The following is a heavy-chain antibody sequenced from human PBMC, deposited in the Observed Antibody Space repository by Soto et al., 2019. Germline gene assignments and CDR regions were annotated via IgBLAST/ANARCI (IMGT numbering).Heavy chain of an antibody. Sequence: QVQLVQSGGEVKRPGASMKVSCQASGYSFSSYGVSWVRQAPGQGLQWLGWVSADSGKTKYAQILQGRLTLTTDTSTNTAYMELRSLTSDDTAMYYCARDGPYNDFWGGVMESYSYNMDVWGQGTTVIVSS. V-gene: IGHV1-18*01. CDR2: VSADSGKT. CDR3: ARDGPYNDFWGGVMESYSYNMDV. CDR1: GYSFSSYG. D-gene: IGHD3-3*01. J-gene: IGHJ6*02.